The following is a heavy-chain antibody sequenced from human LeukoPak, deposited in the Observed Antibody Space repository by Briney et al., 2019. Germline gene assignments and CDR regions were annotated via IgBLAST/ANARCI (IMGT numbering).Heavy chain of an antibody. D-gene: IGHD3-22*01. CDR1: GFTFSSYS. Sequence: GGSLRLSCAASGFTFSSYSMNWVRQAPGKGLEWVSSISSSSSYIYYADSAKGRFTISRDNAKNSLYLQMNSLRAEDTAVYYCARVTRHDSSGSGMDVWGQGTTVTVSS. V-gene: IGHV3-21*01. CDR2: ISSSSSYI. CDR3: ARVTRHDSSGSGMDV. J-gene: IGHJ6*02.